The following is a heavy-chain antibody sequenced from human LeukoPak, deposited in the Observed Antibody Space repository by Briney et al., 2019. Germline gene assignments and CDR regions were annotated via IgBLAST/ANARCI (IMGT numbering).Heavy chain of an antibody. CDR3: TKRYVNSNYWQSLGE. CDR1: GFALSSYA. V-gene: IGHV3-23*01. D-gene: IGHD2/OR15-2a*01. J-gene: IGHJ1*01. Sequence: PGGSLRLSCAASGFALSSYAMSWVRQAPGKGLEWVSGVTGNAANTYYADSVKGRFAISRDNSKNTVYLQMNSLRVEDTAIYYCTKRYVNSNYWQSLGEWGQGTLVTVSS. CDR2: VTGNAANT.